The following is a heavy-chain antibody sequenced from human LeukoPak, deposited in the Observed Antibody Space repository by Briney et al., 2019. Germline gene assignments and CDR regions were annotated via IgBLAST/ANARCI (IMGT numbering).Heavy chain of an antibody. CDR2: IDEDGKTI. Sequence: GGSLRLSCAASGFTFNSYWMHWVRQAPGKGLVWVSRIDEDGKTIDYADSVKGRFTISRDNAKDTLYLQMSSLRAEDTAVYYCARSGRGVDSFYFYMDVWGKGTTVTVSS. J-gene: IGHJ6*03. D-gene: IGHD3-10*01. CDR1: GFTFNSYW. CDR3: ARSGRGVDSFYFYMDV. V-gene: IGHV3-74*01.